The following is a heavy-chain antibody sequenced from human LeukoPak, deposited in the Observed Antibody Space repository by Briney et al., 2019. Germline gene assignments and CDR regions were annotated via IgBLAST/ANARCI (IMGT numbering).Heavy chain of an antibody. CDR1: GGSFSGYY. Sequence: PETLSLTCAVYGGSFSGYYWSWIRQPPGKGLEWIGEINHSGSTNYNPSLKSRLTISVDKSRNQFSLILSSVTAADTAVYYCASKSYSGSYTFDYWGQGTLVTVSS. V-gene: IGHV4-34*01. D-gene: IGHD1-26*01. CDR2: INHSGST. J-gene: IGHJ4*02. CDR3: ASKSYSGSYTFDY.